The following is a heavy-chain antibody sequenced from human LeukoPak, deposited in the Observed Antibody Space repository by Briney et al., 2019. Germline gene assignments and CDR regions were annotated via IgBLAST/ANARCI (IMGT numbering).Heavy chain of an antibody. Sequence: PGGSLRLSCAASGFTFDDYAMHWVRQAPGKGLEWVSGISDGGGSTYYADSVKGRFTISRDNSNNTLYLQMNSLRAEDTAVYYCANGYYDILTGYGIFDYWGQGTLVTVSS. CDR3: ANGYYDILTGYGIFDY. CDR2: ISDGGGST. D-gene: IGHD3-9*01. CDR1: GFTFDDYA. J-gene: IGHJ4*02. V-gene: IGHV3-23*01.